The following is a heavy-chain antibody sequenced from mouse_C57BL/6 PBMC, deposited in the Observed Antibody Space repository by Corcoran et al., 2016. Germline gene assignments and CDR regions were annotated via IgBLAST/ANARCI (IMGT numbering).Heavy chain of an antibody. CDR3: AREYDYPYAMDY. V-gene: IGHV3-6*01. J-gene: IGHJ4*01. Sequence: DVQLQESGPGLVKPSQSLSLTCSVTGYSITSGYYWNWIRQFPGNKLEWMGYISYDGSNNYNPSLKNRISITRDTSKNQFFLKLNSVTTEDTATYYCAREYDYPYAMDYWGQGTSVTVSS. D-gene: IGHD2-4*01. CDR1: GYSITSGYY. CDR2: ISYDGSN.